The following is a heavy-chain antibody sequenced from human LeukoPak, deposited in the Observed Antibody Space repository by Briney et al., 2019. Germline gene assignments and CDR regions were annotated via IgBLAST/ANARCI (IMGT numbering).Heavy chain of an antibody. CDR1: GFTFRIYS. D-gene: IGHD6-13*01. V-gene: IGHV3-48*04. J-gene: IGHJ3*02. CDR3: ARGRRPASAGPRDNDAFDI. Sequence: GGSLRLSCAASGFTFRIYSMNWVRQAPGKGLELLSYISSSGNSIYAADSVKGRFTISRDNSKNSLYLQMNSLRVDDTALYYCARGRRPASAGPRDNDAFDIWGQGTMVTVSS. CDR2: ISSSGNSI.